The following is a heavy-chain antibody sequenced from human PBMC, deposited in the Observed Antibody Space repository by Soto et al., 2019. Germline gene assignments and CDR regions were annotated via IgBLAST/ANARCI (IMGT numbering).Heavy chain of an antibody. CDR3: ASDGDYYGSGTYYSPFDY. CDR2: ISSSGISM. V-gene: IGHV3-21*04. D-gene: IGHD3-10*01. CDR1: GFTFRSYT. J-gene: IGHJ4*02. Sequence: GGSLRLSCSASGFTFRSYTMTWVRQAPGKGLEWVSSISSSGISMSYAHSVKGRFTISRDYAKNSLSLQMNSLRAEDTAVFYCASDGDYYGSGTYYSPFDYWGQGTLVTVSS.